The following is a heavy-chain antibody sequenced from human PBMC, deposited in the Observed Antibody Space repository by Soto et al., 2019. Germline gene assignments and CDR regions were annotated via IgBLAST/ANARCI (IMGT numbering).Heavy chain of an antibody. CDR1: EGTFSRFP. J-gene: IGHJ3*02. Sequence: QVQLAQSGAEVKKPGSSVKGSCKASEGTFSRFPISWVRQAPGQGLEWMGGILPLSGTPNYGQKFQGRVTISADKSTSTVYMELSSLRSGDTAVYYCAREGKSGSSDAFDIWGQGTMVTVAS. V-gene: IGHV1-69*06. D-gene: IGHD6-6*01. CDR2: ILPLSGTP. CDR3: AREGKSGSSDAFDI.